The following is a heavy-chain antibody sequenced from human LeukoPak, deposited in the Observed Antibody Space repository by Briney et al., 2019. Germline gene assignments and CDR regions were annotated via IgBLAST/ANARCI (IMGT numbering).Heavy chain of an antibody. J-gene: IGHJ4*02. V-gene: IGHV3-53*01. Sequence: GGSLRLSCAASGFTVSSSYISWVRQAPGKGLEWVSAIYSGGTTYYANSVKGRFTISRDNSKNMLYLLMNSLRAEDTAIYHCARQTGASTNFDNWGQGTLVTVSS. CDR1: GFTVSSSY. CDR3: ARQTGASTNFDN. CDR2: IYSGGTT. D-gene: IGHD2-2*01.